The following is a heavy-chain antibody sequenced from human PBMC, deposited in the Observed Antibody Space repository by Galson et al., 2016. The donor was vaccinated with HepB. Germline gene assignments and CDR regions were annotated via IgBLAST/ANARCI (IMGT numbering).Heavy chain of an antibody. J-gene: IGHJ2*01. V-gene: IGHV1-18*01. CDR3: ARDSTHVRYPHWYFDL. CDR2: ISAYNGNT. CDR1: GYTFTSYG. D-gene: IGHD4-17*01. Sequence: SVKVSCKASGYTFTSYGISWVRQAPGQGLEWMGWISAYNGNTNYAQKLQGRVTMTTDTSTSTAYMELRSLRSDDTAVYYCARDSTHVRYPHWYFDLWGRCTLVTVSS.